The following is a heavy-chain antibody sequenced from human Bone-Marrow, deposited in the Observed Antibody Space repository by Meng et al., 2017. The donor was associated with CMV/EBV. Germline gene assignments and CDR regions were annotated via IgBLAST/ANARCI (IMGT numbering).Heavy chain of an antibody. CDR2: IYYSGST. D-gene: IGHD2-15*01. CDR1: GGSISSYY. V-gene: IGHV4-59*01. Sequence: SETLSLTCAVYGGSISSYYWTWIRQPPGKGLEWIGYIYYSGSTNYNPSLKSRVTMSVDTSENQPSLRLSSVTAADTAVYYCATVNGGRVGYWGQGTRVTVYS. CDR3: ATVNGGRVGY. J-gene: IGHJ4*02.